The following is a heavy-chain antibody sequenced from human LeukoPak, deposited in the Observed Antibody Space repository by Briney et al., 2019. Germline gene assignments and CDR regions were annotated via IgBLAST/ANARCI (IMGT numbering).Heavy chain of an antibody. J-gene: IGHJ4*02. D-gene: IGHD6-13*01. V-gene: IGHV3-23*01. CDR3: AKRLAATGNTDFDY. Sequence: GGSLRLSCAASGFTFSSYGMSWVRQAPGKGLEWVSAISASGGSTYYADSVKGRFTISRDNSKNTLYLQMNSLRAEDTAVYYCAKRLAATGNTDFDYWGQGTLVTVSS. CDR1: GFTFSSYG. CDR2: ISASGGST.